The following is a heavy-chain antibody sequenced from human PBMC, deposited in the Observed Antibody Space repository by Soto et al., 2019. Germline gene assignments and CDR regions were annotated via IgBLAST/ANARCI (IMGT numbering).Heavy chain of an antibody. CDR3: ARAGDFWSGYYFRINWFDP. CDR1: GYTFTSYD. Sequence: QVQLVQSGAEVKKPGASVKVSCKASGYTFTSYDINWVRQATGQGLEWMGWMNPNSGNTGYAQKFQGRVNMTRNTSISTAYMELSSLRSEDTAVYYCARAGDFWSGYYFRINWFDPWGQGTLVTVSS. D-gene: IGHD3-3*01. J-gene: IGHJ5*02. V-gene: IGHV1-8*01. CDR2: MNPNSGNT.